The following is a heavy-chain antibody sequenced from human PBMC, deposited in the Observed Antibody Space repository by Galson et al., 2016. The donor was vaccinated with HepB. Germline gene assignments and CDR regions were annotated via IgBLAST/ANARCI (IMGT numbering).Heavy chain of an antibody. CDR1: GFTFSSYA. CDR2: ISGSGDET. J-gene: IGHJ2*01. V-gene: IGHV3-23*01. CDR3: ASGIAVTTSNRFWYFDL. D-gene: IGHD3-10*01. Sequence: SLRLSCAASGFTFSSYAMTWVRQAPGKGLDWVSTISGSGDETNYADSVKGRFTFSRDNSKNTLYLQMTSLRAEDTAVYYCASGIAVTTSNRFWYFDLWGRGTLVTVSS.